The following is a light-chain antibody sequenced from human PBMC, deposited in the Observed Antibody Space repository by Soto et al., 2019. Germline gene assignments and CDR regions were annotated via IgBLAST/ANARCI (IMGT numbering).Light chain of an antibody. CDR1: QSVSSSY. Sequence: EIVLTQSPGTLSLSPGERATLSCRASQSVSSSYLAWYQQKPGQAPRLLIYGASSRATGIPDRFSGSGSGTDFTLTISRLEPEDFEVYYCQQYGSSRFTLGQGTRLEIK. CDR3: QQYGSSRFT. V-gene: IGKV3-20*01. J-gene: IGKJ5*01. CDR2: GAS.